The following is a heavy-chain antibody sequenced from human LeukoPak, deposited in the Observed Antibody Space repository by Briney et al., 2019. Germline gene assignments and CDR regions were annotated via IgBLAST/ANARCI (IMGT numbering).Heavy chain of an antibody. CDR3: ARGGAARPDF. J-gene: IGHJ4*02. D-gene: IGHD6-6*01. CDR1: GLPFSTYW. CDR2: IKADGGEK. Sequence: GGSLRLSCEASGLPFSTYWMNWFRKTPGKGLEWVAKIKADGGEKDHVASVKGRFTISRDNAKNSLYLQMNSLRVEDTAVYYCARGGAARPDFWGQGTLVTVSS. V-gene: IGHV3-7*01.